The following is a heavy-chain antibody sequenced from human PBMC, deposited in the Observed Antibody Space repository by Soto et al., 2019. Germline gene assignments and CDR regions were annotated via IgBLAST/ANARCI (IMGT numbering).Heavy chain of an antibody. CDR3: ARPRSARLSWTAP. CDR2: IYYSGSI. J-gene: IGHJ5*02. V-gene: IGHV4-39*01. D-gene: IGHD6-13*01. CDR1: GGSISSSSYY. Sequence: QLQLQESGPGLVKPSETLSLTCSVSGGSISSSSYYWGWIRQPPGKGPEWIGSIYYSGSIYYNPSLKFRFTLSVDTTTIPFSLSLSSASAAETAVQFRARPRSARLSWTAPGGQVILVSVSA.